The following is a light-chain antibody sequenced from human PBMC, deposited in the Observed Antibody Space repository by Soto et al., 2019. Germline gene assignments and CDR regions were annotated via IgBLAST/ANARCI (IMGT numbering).Light chain of an antibody. CDR2: EVI. CDR3: SSYTSSSTRV. CDR1: NSAVGSYYF. Sequence: QSVLTQPASVSGSPGQSITISCTGTNSAVGSYYFVSWYQQHPDKALKLMIYEVIHRPSGVSNRFYGSKSVNTATLTISGLQAEDEADYYCSSYTSSSTRVFGTGTKVTVL. J-gene: IGLJ1*01. V-gene: IGLV2-14*03.